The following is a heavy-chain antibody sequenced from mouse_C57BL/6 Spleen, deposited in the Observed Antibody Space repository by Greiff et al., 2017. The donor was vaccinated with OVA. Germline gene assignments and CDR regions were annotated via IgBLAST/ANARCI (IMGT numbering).Heavy chain of an antibody. CDR2: IYPGSGNT. Sequence: VQLQQSGPELVKPGASVKISCKASGYSFTSYYIHWVKQRPGQGLEWIGWIYPGSGNTKYNEKFKGKATLTADTSSSTAYMQLSSLTSEDSAVYYCARSLITTVVSYAMDYWGQGTSVTVSS. D-gene: IGHD1-1*01. J-gene: IGHJ4*01. CDR1: GYSFTSYY. V-gene: IGHV1-66*01. CDR3: ARSLITTVVSYAMDY.